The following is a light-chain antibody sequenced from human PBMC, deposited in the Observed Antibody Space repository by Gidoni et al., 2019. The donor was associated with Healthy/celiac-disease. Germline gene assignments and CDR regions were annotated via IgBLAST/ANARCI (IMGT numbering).Light chain of an antibody. Sequence: EIVMTQPPLSLPVTPGEPASISCRSSQSLLHSNGYNYLDWYLQKPGQSPQLLIYLGSNRASGVPDRFSGSGSGTDFTLKISRVEAEDVGVYYCMQALQTPMYTFGQGTKLEIK. CDR2: LGS. CDR3: MQALQTPMYT. J-gene: IGKJ2*01. V-gene: IGKV2-28*01. CDR1: QSLLHSNGYNY.